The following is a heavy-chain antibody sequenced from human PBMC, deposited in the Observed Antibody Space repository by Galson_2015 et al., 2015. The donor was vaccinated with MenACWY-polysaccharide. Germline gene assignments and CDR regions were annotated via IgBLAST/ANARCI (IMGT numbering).Heavy chain of an antibody. CDR3: ARVDFWSGSPWDF. V-gene: IGHV4-34*01. D-gene: IGHD3-3*01. Sequence: ETLSLNCAVNGGSFSDYYWTWIRHAPGMRPEWIGEVNHSGNTNYTPSLKSRVTISVDTSTNQFSLKLTSVTVADTAVYYCARVDFWSGSPWDFCGQGTLVTVSS. CDR2: VNHSGNT. J-gene: IGHJ4*02. CDR1: GGSFSDYY.